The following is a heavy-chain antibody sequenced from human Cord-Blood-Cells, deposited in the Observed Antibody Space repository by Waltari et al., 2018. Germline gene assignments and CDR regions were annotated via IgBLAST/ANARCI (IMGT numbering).Heavy chain of an antibody. CDR3: ARNYGSGSPFDY. CDR2: INHSGST. Sequence: QVQLQQWGAGLLKPSETLSLTCAVYGGSFSGYYSSWIRQPPGKGLEWIGEINHSGSTNYNPSLKSRVTISVDTSKNQFSLKLSSVTAADTAVYYCARNYGSGSPFDYWGQGTLVTVSS. J-gene: IGHJ4*02. V-gene: IGHV4-34*01. CDR1: GGSFSGYY. D-gene: IGHD3-10*01.